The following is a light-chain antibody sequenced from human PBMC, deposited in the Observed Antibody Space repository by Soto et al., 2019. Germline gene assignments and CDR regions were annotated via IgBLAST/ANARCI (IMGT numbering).Light chain of an antibody. CDR2: QDS. Sequence: SSELTQPPSVSVSPGQTASITCSGDNLGDKYACWYQQKPGQSPVLVIYQDSKRPSGIPERFSGSNAGNTATLTISGTQAMDEADYYCQAWDSSTAVVFGGGTPLTVL. CDR1: NLGDKY. V-gene: IGLV3-1*01. CDR3: QAWDSSTAVV. J-gene: IGLJ2*01.